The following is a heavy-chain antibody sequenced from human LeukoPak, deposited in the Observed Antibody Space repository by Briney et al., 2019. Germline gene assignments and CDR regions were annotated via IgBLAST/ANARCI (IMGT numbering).Heavy chain of an antibody. CDR3: AKGPRCSTSCYGNWFDP. J-gene: IGHJ5*02. V-gene: IGHV3-15*07. D-gene: IGHD2-2*01. Sequence: GGSLRLSCAASGFTFSNAWMNWVRQAPGKGLEWVGRIKSKTDGGTTDYAAPVKGRITISRDDSKTTLYLQMNSLKTEDTAVYYCAKGPRCSTSCYGNWFDPWGQGTLVTVSS. CDR2: IKSKTDGGTT. CDR1: GFTFSNAW.